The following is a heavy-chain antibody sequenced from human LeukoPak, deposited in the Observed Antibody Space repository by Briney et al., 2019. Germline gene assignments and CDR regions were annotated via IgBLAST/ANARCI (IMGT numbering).Heavy chain of an antibody. J-gene: IGHJ6*04. Sequence: SVKVSCKASGGTFSSYAISWARQAPGQGLEWMGGIIPIFGTANYAQKFQGRVTITADESTSTAYMELSSLRSEDTAVYYCARVRLDYYYGMDVWGKGTTVTVSS. CDR1: GGTFSSYA. CDR2: IIPIFGTA. V-gene: IGHV1-69*01. CDR3: ARVRLDYYYGMDV. D-gene: IGHD6-19*01.